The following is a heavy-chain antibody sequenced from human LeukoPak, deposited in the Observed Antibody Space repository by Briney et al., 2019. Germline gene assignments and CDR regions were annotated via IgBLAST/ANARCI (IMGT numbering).Heavy chain of an antibody. CDR1: EFTFASYA. CDR2: ISYDGSSI. J-gene: IGHJ4*02. CDR3: ARGGKMLPWLIDY. Sequence: GGSLRLSCAASEFTFASYAMHWVRQVPGKGLEWVAVISYDGSSIYYADSVKGRFTISRDNSKNTLYLQMNSLRPEDTAVYYCARGGKMLPWLIDYWGQGTLVTVSS. V-gene: IGHV3-30*04. D-gene: IGHD3-10*01.